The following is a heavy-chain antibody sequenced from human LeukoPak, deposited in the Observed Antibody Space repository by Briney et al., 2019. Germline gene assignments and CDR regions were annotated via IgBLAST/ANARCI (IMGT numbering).Heavy chain of an antibody. CDR1: GFTFDDYA. Sequence: PGGSLRLSCAASGFTFDDYAMHWVRQAPGKGLEWVSSISSSSSYIYYADSVKGRFTISRDNAKNSLYLQMNSLRAEDTAVYYCARDFEVYYYDSSGQYYFDYWGQGTLVTVSS. CDR2: ISSSSSYI. D-gene: IGHD3-22*01. CDR3: ARDFEVYYYDSSGQYYFDY. J-gene: IGHJ4*02. V-gene: IGHV3-21*01.